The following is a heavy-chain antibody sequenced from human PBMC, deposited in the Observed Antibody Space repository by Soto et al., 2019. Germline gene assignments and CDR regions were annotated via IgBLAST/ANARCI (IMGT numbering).Heavy chain of an antibody. J-gene: IGHJ1*01. CDR2: VNPSGGST. CDR3: AREENCSDGVCYSEYFQR. V-gene: IGHV1-46*01. Sequence: QVQLVQSGAEVKKPGASVKVSCKASGYIFTAYSMHWVRQAPGQGHEWMGVVNPSGGSTNYAQRFQGRITMTRDTSTSTVYMDLKFLTSEDTAVYYCAREENCSDGVCYSEYFQRWGQGTLVTVSS. D-gene: IGHD2-15*01. CDR1: GYIFTAYS.